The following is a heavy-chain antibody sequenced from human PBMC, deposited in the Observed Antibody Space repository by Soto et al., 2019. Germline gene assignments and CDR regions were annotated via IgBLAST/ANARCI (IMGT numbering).Heavy chain of an antibody. D-gene: IGHD1-1*01. CDR3: SRGRNEDY. J-gene: IGHJ4*02. CDR1: GYAFTTYG. V-gene: IGHV1-18*01. Sequence: QVHLVQSGAEVKKPGASVKVSCKGSGYAFTTYGITWVRQAPGQGLEWMGWISAHNGNTKYAQKLQGRVTVTRETSPSTAYMGLRRLRSVDTVGYCCSRGRNEDYWGQGVLVNVSS. CDR2: ISAHNGNT.